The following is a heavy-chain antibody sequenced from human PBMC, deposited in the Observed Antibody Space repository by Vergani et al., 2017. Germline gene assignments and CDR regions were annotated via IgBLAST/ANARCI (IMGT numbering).Heavy chain of an antibody. V-gene: IGHV3-48*02. D-gene: IGHD4-17*01. Sequence: EVQLVESGGGLVQPGGSLRLSCAASGFTFSSYSMNWVRQAPGKGLEWVSYISSSSSTIYYADSVKGRFTISRDNAKNSLYLQMNSLRDEDTAVYYCARPQGVDGYGDYVFGAWGQGTLVTVSS. CDR1: GFTFSSYS. J-gene: IGHJ4*02. CDR2: ISSSSSTI. CDR3: ARPQGVDGYGDYVFGA.